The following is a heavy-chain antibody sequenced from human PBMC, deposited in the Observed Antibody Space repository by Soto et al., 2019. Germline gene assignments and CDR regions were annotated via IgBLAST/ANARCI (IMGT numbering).Heavy chain of an antibody. V-gene: IGHV2-70*17. CDR1: GFSLTTSGMC. J-gene: IGHJ6*02. Sequence: SGPTLVNPTQTLRLTCTFSGFSLTTSGMCVSWVRQPPGKALEWLARIDWDDDKFYSTSLKTGLTISKDTSKNQVVLIMTNKEPVDTGTYYCTRGANIGYSDFDRSVCLDLDVWGQGT. CDR3: TRGANIGYSDFDRSVCLDLDV. CDR2: IDWDDDK. D-gene: IGHD5-12*01.